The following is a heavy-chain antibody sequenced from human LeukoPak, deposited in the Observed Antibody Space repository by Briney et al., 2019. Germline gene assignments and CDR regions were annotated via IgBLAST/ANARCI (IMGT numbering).Heavy chain of an antibody. V-gene: IGHV1-8*01. CDR2: MNPNSGNT. Sequence: GASVKVSCKASGYTSTSYDINWVRQATGQGLEWMGWMNPNSGNTGYAQKFQGRVTMTRNTSISTAYMELSSLRSEDTAVYYCARGRFNRVVTHRRNWFDPWGQGTLVTVSS. CDR1: GYTSTSYD. CDR3: ARGRFNRVVTHRRNWFDP. D-gene: IGHD2-15*01. J-gene: IGHJ5*02.